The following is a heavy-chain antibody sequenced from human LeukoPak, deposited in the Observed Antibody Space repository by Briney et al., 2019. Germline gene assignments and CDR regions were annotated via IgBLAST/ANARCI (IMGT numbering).Heavy chain of an antibody. Sequence: SATLSLTCTVSGGSISSYYWSWIRQPPGKGLEWIGYIYYSGSTNYNPSLKSRVTISVDTSKNQFSLKLSSVTAADTAVYYCARLEYYYDSSGLGYAFDIWGQGTMVTVAS. V-gene: IGHV4-59*08. CDR3: ARLEYYYDSSGLGYAFDI. D-gene: IGHD3-22*01. CDR2: IYYSGST. J-gene: IGHJ3*02. CDR1: GGSISSYY.